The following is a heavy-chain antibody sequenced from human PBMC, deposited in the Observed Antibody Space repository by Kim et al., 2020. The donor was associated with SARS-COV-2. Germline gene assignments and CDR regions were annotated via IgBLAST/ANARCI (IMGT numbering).Heavy chain of an antibody. V-gene: IGHV1-46*01. J-gene: IGHJ3*02. CDR3: ARGDGASSDAFDI. Sequence: FQGRVTMTRDTHTSTVYMELSSLRSEDTAVYYCARGDGASSDAFDIWGQGTMVTVSS. D-gene: IGHD4-17*01.